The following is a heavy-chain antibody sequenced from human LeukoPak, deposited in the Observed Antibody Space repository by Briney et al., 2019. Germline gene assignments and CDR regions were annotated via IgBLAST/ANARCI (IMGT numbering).Heavy chain of an antibody. CDR3: ARAGVPALLRRLWSGYQHQFDY. Sequence: GGSLRLSCAASGFTFSSYWMTWVRQAPGKGLEWVANIKQDGSEKYYVDSVKGRFTISRDNAKNSLYLQMNSLRAEDTAVYYCARAGVPALLRRLWSGYQHQFDYWGQGTLVTVSS. J-gene: IGHJ4*02. CDR1: GFTFSSYW. D-gene: IGHD3-3*01. CDR2: IKQDGSEK. V-gene: IGHV3-7*01.